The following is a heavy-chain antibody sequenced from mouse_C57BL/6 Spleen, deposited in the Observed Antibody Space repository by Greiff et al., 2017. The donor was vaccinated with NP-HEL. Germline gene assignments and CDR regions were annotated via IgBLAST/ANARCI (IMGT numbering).Heavy chain of an antibody. CDR1: GFNINDYY. CDR3: TKYYYGSSYVWFAY. J-gene: IGHJ3*01. Sequence: VQLQQSGAELVRPGASVKLSCTASGFNINDYYMHWVKQRPEQGLEWIGRIDPEDGDTEYAPKFQGKATMTADTSSNTAYLQLSSLTSEDTAVYYCTKYYYGSSYVWFAYWGQGTLVTVSA. D-gene: IGHD1-1*01. CDR2: IDPEDGDT. V-gene: IGHV14-1*01.